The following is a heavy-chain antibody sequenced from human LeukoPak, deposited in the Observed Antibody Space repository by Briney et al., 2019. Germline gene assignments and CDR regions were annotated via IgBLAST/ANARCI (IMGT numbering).Heavy chain of an antibody. CDR3: AKDAPPRYYYDSSGLATTNWFDP. J-gene: IGHJ5*02. D-gene: IGHD3-22*01. CDR2: ISYDGSNK. V-gene: IGHV3-30*18. CDR1: GFTFSSYG. Sequence: GGSLRLSCAAPGFTFSSYGMHWVRQAPGKGLEWVAVISYDGSNKYYADSVKGRFTISRDNSKNTLYLQMNSLRAEDTAVYYCAKDAPPRYYYDSSGLATTNWFDPWGQGTLVTVSS.